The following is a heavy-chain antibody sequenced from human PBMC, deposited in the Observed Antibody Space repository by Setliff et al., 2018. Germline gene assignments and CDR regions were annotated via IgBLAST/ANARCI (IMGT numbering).Heavy chain of an antibody. CDR1: GYNFITFG. J-gene: IGHJ5*02. D-gene: IGHD2-15*01. CDR3: ARSPAVLGIVYLDP. Sequence: ASVKVSCKTSGYNFITFGISWVRQAPGQGLEWMGGIIPMFGTPAYAQKFQDRVTITTDESTSTAYMELDSLRSEDTAVYYCARSPAVLGIVYLDPWGQGTLVTVSS. CDR2: IIPMFGTP. V-gene: IGHV1-69*05.